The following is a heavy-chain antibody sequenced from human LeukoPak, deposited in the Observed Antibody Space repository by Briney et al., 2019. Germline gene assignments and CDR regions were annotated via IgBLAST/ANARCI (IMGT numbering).Heavy chain of an antibody. CDR1: GFTFSDYY. J-gene: IGHJ3*02. CDR2: IISTGGTI. D-gene: IGHD6-19*01. V-gene: IGHV3-11*04. Sequence: GGSLRPSCAASGFTFSDYYMSWLRQAPGKGLEWLSYIISTGGTIYYADSVKGRFTISRDNAKNSLYLQMNSLRAEDTAVYYCAGYSSGWFGAFHIWGQGTMVTVSS. CDR3: AGYSSGWFGAFHI.